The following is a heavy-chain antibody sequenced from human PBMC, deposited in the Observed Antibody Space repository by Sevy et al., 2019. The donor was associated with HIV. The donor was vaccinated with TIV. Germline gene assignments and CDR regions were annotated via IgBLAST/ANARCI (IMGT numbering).Heavy chain of an antibody. CDR2: INEDGTEK. V-gene: IGHV3-7*01. CDR3: ARDNATVSRRGLRYYYYGTDV. Sequence: GGSLRLSCAASGFTFSTYWMSWFRQAPGKGLEWVANINEDGTEKFYADSVKGRFTMSRDNAKKSLYLQMNSLRAEDAAVYYCARDNATVSRRGLRYYYYGTDVWGQGTTVTVSS. CDR1: GFTFSTYW. D-gene: IGHD2-2*01. J-gene: IGHJ6*02.